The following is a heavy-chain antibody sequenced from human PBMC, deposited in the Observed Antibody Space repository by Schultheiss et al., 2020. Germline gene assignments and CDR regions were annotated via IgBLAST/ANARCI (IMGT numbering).Heavy chain of an antibody. D-gene: IGHD4-17*01. CDR1: GFTFSSYG. V-gene: IGHV3-33*08. Sequence: GGSLRLSCAASGFTFSSYGMHWVRQAPGKGLEWVAVIWYDGSNKYYADSVKGRFTISRDNSKNTLYLQMNSLRAEDTAVYYCARLARYGDYRYWYFDLWGRGTLVTGSS. J-gene: IGHJ2*01. CDR2: IWYDGSNK. CDR3: ARLARYGDYRYWYFDL.